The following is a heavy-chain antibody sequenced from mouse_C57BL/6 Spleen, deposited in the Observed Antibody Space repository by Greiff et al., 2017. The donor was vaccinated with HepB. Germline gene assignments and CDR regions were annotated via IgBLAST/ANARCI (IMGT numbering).Heavy chain of an antibody. CDR3: ARGAIYYYGSSSWYFDV. CDR2: IYWDDDK. J-gene: IGHJ1*03. V-gene: IGHV8-12*01. Sequence: QVTLKECGPGILQSSQTLSLTCSFSGFSLSTSGMGVSWIRQPSGKGLEWLAHIYWDDDKRYNPSLKSRLTISKDTSRNQVFLKITSVDTADTATYYCARGAIYYYGSSSWYFDVWGTGTTVTVSS. CDR1: GFSLSTSGMG. D-gene: IGHD1-1*01.